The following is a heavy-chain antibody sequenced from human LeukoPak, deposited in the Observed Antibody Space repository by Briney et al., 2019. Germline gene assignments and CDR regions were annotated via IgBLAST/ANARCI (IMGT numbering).Heavy chain of an antibody. CDR3: ARDVYSSSWYGLRAFDI. CDR2: IYTSGST. D-gene: IGHD6-13*01. V-gene: IGHV4-61*02. Sequence: SETLSLTCTVSGGSISSGSYYWSWIRQPAGKGLEWIGRIYTSGSTNYNPSLKSRVTISVDTSKNQFSLKLSSVTAADTAVYYCARDVYSSSWYGLRAFDIWGQGTMVTVSS. CDR1: GGSISSGSYY. J-gene: IGHJ3*02.